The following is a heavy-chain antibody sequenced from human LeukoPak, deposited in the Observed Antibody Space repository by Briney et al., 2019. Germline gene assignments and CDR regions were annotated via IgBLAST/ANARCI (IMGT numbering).Heavy chain of an antibody. CDR3: ARAFDSGGNPFDN. J-gene: IGHJ4*02. Sequence: ASVKVSCKASGYTFTGYYIHRMRQAPGQGLEWLGWSNPKSGGTNYAEKFQGRVTVTRDTSLTTAYMELSRLRSDDTAMYYCARAFDSGGNPFDNWGQGTLLTVSS. V-gene: IGHV1-2*02. CDR2: SNPKSGGT. D-gene: IGHD4-23*01. CDR1: GYTFTGYY.